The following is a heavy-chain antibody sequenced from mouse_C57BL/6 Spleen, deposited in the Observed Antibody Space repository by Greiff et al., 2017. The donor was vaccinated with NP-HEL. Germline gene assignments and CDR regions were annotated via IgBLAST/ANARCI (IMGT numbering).Heavy chain of an antibody. V-gene: IGHV1-15*01. CDR2: IDPETGGT. Sequence: QVQLQQSGAELVRPGASVTLSCKASGYTFTDYEMHWVKQTPVHGLEWIGAIDPETGGTAYNQKFKGKAILTADKSSSTAYMELRSLTSEDSAVYYCTRYYSTPYYFGYWGQGTTLTVSS. J-gene: IGHJ2*01. CDR3: TRYYSTPYYFGY. D-gene: IGHD1-1*01. CDR1: GYTFTDYE.